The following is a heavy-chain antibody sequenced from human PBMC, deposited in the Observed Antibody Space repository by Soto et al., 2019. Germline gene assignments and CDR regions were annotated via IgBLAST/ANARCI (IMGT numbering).Heavy chain of an antibody. CDR1: GFTFSSNG. J-gene: IGHJ5*01. CDR2: VAYDGSKT. Sequence: QVQLVESGGGVVQPGRSLRLTCAASGFTFSSNGMHWVRQAPGKGLEWVALVAYDGSKTYYGDSVRGRCTISRDNSENTLYLQMNSLRAEDTAVYYCARWVGGSMYDNSGKYDSWGQGTLVTVSS. V-gene: IGHV3-30*03. CDR3: ARWVGGSMYDNSGKYDS. D-gene: IGHD3-22*01.